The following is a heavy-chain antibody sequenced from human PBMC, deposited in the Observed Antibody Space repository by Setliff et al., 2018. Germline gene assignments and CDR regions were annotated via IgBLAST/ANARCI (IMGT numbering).Heavy chain of an antibody. CDR2: LNNDGTTI. CDR3: VRDTTSGWMLTN. Sequence: PGGSLRLSCAASGFTFDDYGMSWVRQAPGKGLEWISYLNNDGTTIYYADSVGGRFTISRDNARDSLYLQMNSLRAEDTAVYYCVRDTTSGWMLTNWGQGTLVTVSS. V-gene: IGHV3-48*04. CDR1: GFTFDDYG. J-gene: IGHJ4*02. D-gene: IGHD6-25*01.